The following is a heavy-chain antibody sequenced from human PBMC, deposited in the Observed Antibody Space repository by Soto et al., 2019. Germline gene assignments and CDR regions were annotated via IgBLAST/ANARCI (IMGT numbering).Heavy chain of an antibody. Sequence: EVQLVESGGGLVQPGGSLRLYCAASKFSFSGYWMHWVRQAPGKGLMWVSRVNPDGSTTTYADSVKGRFTISRDNDKNTVFLQMNSLRADDTAVYYCAKVASGSYDWFDPWGQGTLVTVSS. CDR3: AKVASGSYDWFDP. V-gene: IGHV3-74*01. CDR1: KFSFSGYW. J-gene: IGHJ5*02. CDR2: VNPDGSTT. D-gene: IGHD1-26*01.